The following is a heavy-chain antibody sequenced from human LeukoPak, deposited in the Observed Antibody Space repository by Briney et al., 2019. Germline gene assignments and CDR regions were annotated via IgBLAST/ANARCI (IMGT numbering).Heavy chain of an antibody. CDR2: ISSDGTNK. Sequence: SGGSLRLSCAASGFTFRNYAMHWVRQAPGKGLEWVAVISSDGTNKDYADSVKGRFSISRDNSKNTLYLQMNRLRADDTAVYYCARDRSQGFDPWGQGTLVTVSS. CDR1: GFTFRNYA. V-gene: IGHV3-30*04. D-gene: IGHD3-10*01. CDR3: ARDRSQGFDP. J-gene: IGHJ5*02.